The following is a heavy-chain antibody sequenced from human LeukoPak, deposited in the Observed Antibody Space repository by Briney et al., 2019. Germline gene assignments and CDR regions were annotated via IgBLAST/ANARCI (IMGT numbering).Heavy chain of an antibody. CDR1: GFTFSSYW. V-gene: IGHV3-74*01. CDR3: VRVGYSYGYGDWNHFDY. J-gene: IGHJ4*02. CDR2: INSDGSST. Sequence: GGSLRLSCAASGFTFSSYWMHWVRQAPGKGLVRVSRINSDGSSTSYADSVKGRFTISRDNSKNTLYLQMNSLRAEDTAVYFCVRVGYSYGYGDWNHFDYWGQGTLVTVSS. D-gene: IGHD5-18*01.